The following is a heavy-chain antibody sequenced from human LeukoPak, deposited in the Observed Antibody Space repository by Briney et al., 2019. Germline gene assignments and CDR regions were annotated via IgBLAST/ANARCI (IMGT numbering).Heavy chain of an antibody. CDR1: GGSISSGGYY. Sequence: PSETLSLTCTVSGGSISSGGYYWSWIRQHPGKGLEWIGYIYYSGSTYYNPSLKSRVTISVDTSKNQFSLKLSSVTAADTAVYYCARWSTSCYDCGLIAEYFQHWGQGTLVTVSS. J-gene: IGHJ1*01. CDR3: ARWSTSCYDCGLIAEYFQH. V-gene: IGHV4-31*03. D-gene: IGHD2-2*01. CDR2: IYYSGST.